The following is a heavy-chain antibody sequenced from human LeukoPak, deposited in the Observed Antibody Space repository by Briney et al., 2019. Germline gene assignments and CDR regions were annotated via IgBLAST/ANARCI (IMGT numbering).Heavy chain of an antibody. CDR1: GFTFSTYI. V-gene: IGHV3-21*06. Sequence: GGSLRLSCAASGFTFSTYIMNWVRQAPGKGLEWVSSIRGISSYIYYADSMMGRFTISSDNAKSSLYLRMNSLRDEDTAIYFCARALWELRSSAYFDHWGQGTLVTVSS. CDR3: ARALWELRSSAYFDH. D-gene: IGHD1-26*01. J-gene: IGHJ4*02. CDR2: IRGISSYI.